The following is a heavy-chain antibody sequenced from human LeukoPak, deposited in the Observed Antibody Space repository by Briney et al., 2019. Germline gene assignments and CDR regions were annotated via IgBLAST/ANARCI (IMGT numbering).Heavy chain of an antibody. J-gene: IGHJ5*02. CDR2: IYYSGST. Sequence: SETLSLTCTVSGGSISSGTYYWSWIRQPPGTGLEWIGSIYYSGSTYYNPSLKSRVTISVDTSKNQFSLKLSSVTAADTAVYYCARVKYRSSWYEGDWFDPWGQGTLVTVSS. CDR3: ARVKYRSSWYEGDWFDP. V-gene: IGHV4-39*07. D-gene: IGHD6-13*01. CDR1: GGSISSGTYY.